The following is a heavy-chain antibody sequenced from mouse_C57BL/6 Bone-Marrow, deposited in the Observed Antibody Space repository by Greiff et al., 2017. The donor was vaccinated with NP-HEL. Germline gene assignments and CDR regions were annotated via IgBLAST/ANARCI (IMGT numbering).Heavy chain of an antibody. V-gene: IGHV1-54*01. J-gene: IGHJ1*03. CDR1: GYAFTNYL. Sequence: QVHVKQSGAELVRPGTSVKVSCKASGYAFTNYLIEWVKQRPGQGLEWIGVINPGSGGTNYNEKFKGKATLTADKSSSTAYMQLSSLTSEDSAVYFRARSRYYPRPYWYFDVWGTGTTVTVSS. CDR3: ARSRYYPRPYWYFDV. CDR2: INPGSGGT. D-gene: IGHD1-1*01.